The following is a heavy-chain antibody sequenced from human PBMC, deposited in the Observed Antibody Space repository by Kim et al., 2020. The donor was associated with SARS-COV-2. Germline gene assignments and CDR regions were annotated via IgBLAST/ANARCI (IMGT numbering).Heavy chain of an antibody. CDR3: ARHIRLPSSEDTAMVSDWFDP. D-gene: IGHD5-18*01. V-gene: IGHV4-39*01. J-gene: IGHJ5*02. Sequence: SETLSLTCTVSGGSISSSSYYWGWIRQPPGKGLEWIGSIYYSGSTYYNPSLKSRVTISVDTSKNQFSLKLSSVTAADTAVYYCARHIRLPSSEDTAMVSDWFDPWGQGTLVTVSS. CDR2: IYYSGST. CDR1: GGSISSSSYY.